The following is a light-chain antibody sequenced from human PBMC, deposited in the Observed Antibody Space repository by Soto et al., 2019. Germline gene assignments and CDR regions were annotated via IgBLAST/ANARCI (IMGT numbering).Light chain of an antibody. Sequence: QSVLTQHASVSGSLGQSSTISCTGTSSDVGAYNYVSWYQQHPDKAPKLLIFEVTNRPSGVSGRFSGSKSGITASLSISGLQPEDEADYYCTSYSSSSPVLFGGGTKLTVL. J-gene: IGLJ2*01. V-gene: IGLV2-14*01. CDR3: TSYSSSSPVL. CDR1: SSDVGAYNY. CDR2: EVT.